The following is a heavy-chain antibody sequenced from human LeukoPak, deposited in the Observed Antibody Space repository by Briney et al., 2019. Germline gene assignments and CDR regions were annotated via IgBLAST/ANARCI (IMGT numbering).Heavy chain of an antibody. CDR3: AKRHCSSTSCYDY. CDR1: GVTFSSYS. J-gene: IGHJ4*02. D-gene: IGHD2-2*01. Sequence: GSLRLSCAASGVTFSSYSMNWVRQAPGKGLEWVSGISGSGHSTYYADSVKGRFTISRDNSKNTLYLQMNSLRAEDTAVYYCAKRHCSSTSCYDYWGQGTLVTVSS. V-gene: IGHV3-23*01. CDR2: ISGSGHST.